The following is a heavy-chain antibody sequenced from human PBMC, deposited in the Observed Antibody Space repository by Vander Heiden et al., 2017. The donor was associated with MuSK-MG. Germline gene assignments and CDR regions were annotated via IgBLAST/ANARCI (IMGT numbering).Heavy chain of an antibody. CDR1: GGSISSYY. V-gene: IGHV4-59*01. D-gene: IGHD2-2*01. CDR2: IYYSGSA. Sequence: QVQLQESGPGLVKPSETLSLTCTVPGGSISSYYWSWIRQPPGKGLEWIGYIYYSGSANYNPSLKSRVTISVDTSKNQFSLKLSSVTAADTAVYYCARDGCSSTSCAGTAGFDPWGQGTLVTVSS. J-gene: IGHJ5*02. CDR3: ARDGCSSTSCAGTAGFDP.